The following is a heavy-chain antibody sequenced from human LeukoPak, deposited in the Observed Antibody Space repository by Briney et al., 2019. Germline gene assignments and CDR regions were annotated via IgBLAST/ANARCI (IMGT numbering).Heavy chain of an antibody. CDR2: MWSETNL. J-gene: IGHJ4*02. V-gene: IGHV3-33*01. CDR3: ATEYSPQEALYY. D-gene: IGHD6-6*01. Sequence: GSSLRLSCEASGFSFSTFGMHWVRQAPGKGLEWVAMMWSETNLFHADSVKGRFTIFRDISKNTLYPQMDTLRAEDTAIYYCATEYSPQEALYYWGQGTLVTVSS. CDR1: GFSFSTFG.